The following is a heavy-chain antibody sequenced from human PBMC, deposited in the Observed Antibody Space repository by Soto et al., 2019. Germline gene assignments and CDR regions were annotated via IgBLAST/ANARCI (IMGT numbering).Heavy chain of an antibody. Sequence: RGESLKISCKGSGHSFTSYWISWVRQMPGKGLEWMGRIDPSDSYTNYSPSFQGHVTISADKSISTAYLQWSSLKASDTAMYYCARQRYCSSTSRRKLNYYYYGMDVWGQGTTVTVSS. CDR2: IDPSDSYT. D-gene: IGHD2-2*01. CDR1: GHSFTSYW. CDR3: ARQRYCSSTSRRKLNYYYYGMDV. V-gene: IGHV5-10-1*01. J-gene: IGHJ6*02.